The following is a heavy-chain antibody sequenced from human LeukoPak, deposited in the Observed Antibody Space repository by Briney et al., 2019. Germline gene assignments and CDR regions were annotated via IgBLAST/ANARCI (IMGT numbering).Heavy chain of an antibody. CDR3: ATSSYCSGGTCYSYFDY. J-gene: IGHJ4*02. CDR1: GYTFTSYG. CDR2: ISAYNGNI. D-gene: IGHD2-15*01. V-gene: IGHV1-18*01. Sequence: GASVKVSCKASGYTFTSYGISWVRQAPGQGLEWMGWISAYNGNINYAQDFQGRVAMTTDTSTSTAYMELRSLRSDDTAVYYCATSSYCSGGTCYSYFDYWGQGTLVTVSS.